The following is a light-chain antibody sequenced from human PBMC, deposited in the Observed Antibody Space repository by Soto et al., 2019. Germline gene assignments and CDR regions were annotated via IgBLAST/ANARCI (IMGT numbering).Light chain of an antibody. CDR1: QDISNY. Sequence: DIQMTQSPSSLSASVGDRVTITCQASQDISNYLNWYQQRPGKAPKLLIFDASNLETGVPSRFSGSGSETDFTFTISSLQPEDIATYYCQQYDSFPPTFGPGTKVDIK. CDR3: QQYDSFPPT. CDR2: DAS. J-gene: IGKJ3*01. V-gene: IGKV1-33*01.